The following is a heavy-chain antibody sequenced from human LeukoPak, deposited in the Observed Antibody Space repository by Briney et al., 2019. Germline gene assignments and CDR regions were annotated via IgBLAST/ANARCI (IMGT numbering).Heavy chain of an antibody. D-gene: IGHD6-13*01. CDR3: ARGMKQQLWAFDY. Sequence: ASVNVSCKASVGTFSSYAISWVRQAPGQGLEWMGGIIPIFGTANYAQKFQGRVTITADESTSTAYMELSSLRSEDTAVYYCARGMKQQLWAFDYWGQGTLVTVSS. V-gene: IGHV1-69*13. J-gene: IGHJ4*02. CDR1: VGTFSSYA. CDR2: IIPIFGTA.